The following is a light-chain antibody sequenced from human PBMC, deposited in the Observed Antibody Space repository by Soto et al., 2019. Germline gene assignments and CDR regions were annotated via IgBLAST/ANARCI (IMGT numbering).Light chain of an antibody. CDR1: QSVRSSF. CDR2: DVS. Sequence: EIVLTQSPGTLSLSPGERATLSCRASQSVRSSFVAWYQQKPGQAPRLLIYDVSVRATGIPDRFSGSGSGTDFTLTINRLEPEDFAVYYCQQYENSVMYTFGQGTKLEIK. CDR3: QQYENSVMYT. J-gene: IGKJ2*01. V-gene: IGKV3-20*01.